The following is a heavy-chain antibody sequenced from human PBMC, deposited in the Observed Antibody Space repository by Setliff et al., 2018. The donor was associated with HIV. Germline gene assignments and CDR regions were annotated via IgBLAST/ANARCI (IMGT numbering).Heavy chain of an antibody. Sequence: ASVKVSCKASGYTFTSYYMHWVRQAPGQGLEWMGIINPSGGSTSYAQKFQGRVTMTRDTSTSTVYMELSSLRSEDTAVYYCAREYHTEATGRRLANYFDYWGQGTLVTAPQ. CDR2: INPSGGST. D-gene: IGHD6-13*01. V-gene: IGHV1-46*01. CDR1: GYTFTSYY. J-gene: IGHJ4*02. CDR3: AREYHTEATGRRLANYFDY.